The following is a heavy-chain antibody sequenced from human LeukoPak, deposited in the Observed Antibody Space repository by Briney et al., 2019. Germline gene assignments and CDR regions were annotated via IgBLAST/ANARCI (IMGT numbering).Heavy chain of an antibody. D-gene: IGHD3-22*01. CDR2: IKSKTDGGKT. CDR1: GFTFSNDW. CDR3: TTAIDYYDSSGYYYYFDY. Sequence: GGSLRLSCAASGFTFSNDWMSWVRQAPGKGLEWVGRIKSKTDGGKTDYAVPVKGRFTISRDDSKNTLYLKMNSLKTEDTAVYYCTTAIDYYDSSGYYYYFDYWGQGTLVTVSS. V-gene: IGHV3-15*01. J-gene: IGHJ4*02.